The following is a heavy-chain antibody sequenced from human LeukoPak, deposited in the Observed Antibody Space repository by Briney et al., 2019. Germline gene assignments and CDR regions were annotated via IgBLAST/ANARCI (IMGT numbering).Heavy chain of an antibody. CDR1: GFTFSSYS. CDR3: AREAYTYGSGSYDY. CDR2: ISSSSSYI. Sequence: PGGSLRLSCAASGFTFSSYSMNWVRQAPGKGLEWVSSISSSSSYIYYADSVKGRFTISRDNAKNTLYLQMNSLRAEDTAVYYCAREAYTYGSGSYDYWGQGTLVTVSS. V-gene: IGHV3-21*01. J-gene: IGHJ4*02. D-gene: IGHD3-10*01.